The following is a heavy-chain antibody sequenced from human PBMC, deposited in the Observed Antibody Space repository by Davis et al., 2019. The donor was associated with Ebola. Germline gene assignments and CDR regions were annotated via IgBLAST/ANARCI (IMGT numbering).Heavy chain of an antibody. D-gene: IGHD3-3*01. CDR2: ISANGITT. Sequence: GGSLRLSCAASGFTFNNYAMTWVRQAPGKGLEWVSLISANGITTYYADSVKGRFTISRDNSKNTLFLQMDSLRAEDTAVYYCAKDGTHDFWTWFDPWGQGTLVTVSS. J-gene: IGHJ5*02. CDR1: GFTFNNYA. V-gene: IGHV3-23*01. CDR3: AKDGTHDFWTWFDP.